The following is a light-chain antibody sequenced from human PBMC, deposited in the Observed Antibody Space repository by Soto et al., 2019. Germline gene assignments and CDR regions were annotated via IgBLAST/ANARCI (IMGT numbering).Light chain of an antibody. CDR3: ASYTTSSTYV. CDR1: SSDVGAFNY. V-gene: IGLV2-14*03. CDR2: DVS. J-gene: IGLJ1*01. Sequence: QSALTQPASVSGSPGQSIAISCTGTSSDVGAFNYVSWYQQHPGKAPKFMIFDVSSRPSGVSDRFSGSKSGNTASLTISGLQTEDEADYYCASYTTSSTYVFGTGTKPPS.